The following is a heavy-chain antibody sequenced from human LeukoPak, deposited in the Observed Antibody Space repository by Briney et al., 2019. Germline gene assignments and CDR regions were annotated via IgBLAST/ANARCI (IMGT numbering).Heavy chain of an antibody. V-gene: IGHV4-39*01. CDR1: GGSISSSSYY. CDR3: ASSLLRLGELSPYYFDY. D-gene: IGHD3-16*02. Sequence: SETLSLTCTVSGGSISSSSYYWGWIRQPPGKGLEWIGSIYYSGSTYYNPSLKSRVTISVDTSKNQFSLKLSSVTAADTAVYYCASSLLRLGELSPYYFDYWGQGTLVTVSS. J-gene: IGHJ4*02. CDR2: IYYSGST.